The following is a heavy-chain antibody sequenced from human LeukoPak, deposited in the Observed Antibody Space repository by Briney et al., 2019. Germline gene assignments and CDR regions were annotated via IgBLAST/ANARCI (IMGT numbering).Heavy chain of an antibody. J-gene: IGHJ4*02. CDR3: ARAHLAAAGTPTSDY. V-gene: IGHV1-2*02. Sequence: ASVKVSCKASGYTFTGYYMHWVRQATGQGLEWMGWINPNSGGTNYAQKFQGRVTMARDTSISTAYMELSRLRSDDTAVYYCARAHLAAAGTPTSDYWGQGTLVTVSS. D-gene: IGHD6-13*01. CDR1: GYTFTGYY. CDR2: INPNSGGT.